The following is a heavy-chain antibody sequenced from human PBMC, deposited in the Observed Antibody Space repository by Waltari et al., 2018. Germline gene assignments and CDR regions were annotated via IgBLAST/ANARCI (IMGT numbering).Heavy chain of an antibody. CDR3: ARHGYYTFDF. V-gene: IGHV3-7*01. Sequence: EVQLVESGGGLVQPGGSLRLSCAASGFPFSTHWMVWFRQAPGKGVEWVGNRTGDGGETYYVDSVKGRLTVSRDNAKNSLYLQMDSLRAEDTAVYYWARHGYYTFDFWGQGTLVTVSS. CDR2: RTGDGGET. D-gene: IGHD4-17*01. CDR1: GFPFSTHW. J-gene: IGHJ4*02.